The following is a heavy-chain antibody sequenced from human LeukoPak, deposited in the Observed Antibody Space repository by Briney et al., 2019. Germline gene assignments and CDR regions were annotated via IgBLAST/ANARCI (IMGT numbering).Heavy chain of an antibody. CDR2: ISGDGGST. V-gene: IGHV3-43*02. D-gene: IGHD5-24*01. J-gene: IGHJ4*02. CDR3: AKEGDGYENGDY. CDR1: GFTFDDYA. Sequence: GGSLRLSCAASGFTFDDYAMHWVRQAPGKGLEGVSLISGDGGSTYYADSVKGRFTIYRDNSKNSLYLQMNSLRTEDTVLYYCAKEGDGYENGDYWGQGTLVTVSS.